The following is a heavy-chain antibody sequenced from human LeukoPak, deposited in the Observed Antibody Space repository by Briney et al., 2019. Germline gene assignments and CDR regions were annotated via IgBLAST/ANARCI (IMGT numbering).Heavy chain of an antibody. J-gene: IGHJ4*02. D-gene: IGHD4-17*01. CDR3: ARGPGYGDYDPDYFDY. V-gene: IGHV4-4*07. Sequence: SETLSLTCTVSGGCISSYYWSWIRQPAGKGLEWIGRIYTSGSTNYNPSLKSRVTMSVDTSKNQFSLKLSSVTAADTAVYYCARGPGYGDYDPDYFDYWGQGTLVTVSS. CDR2: IYTSGST. CDR1: GGCISSYY.